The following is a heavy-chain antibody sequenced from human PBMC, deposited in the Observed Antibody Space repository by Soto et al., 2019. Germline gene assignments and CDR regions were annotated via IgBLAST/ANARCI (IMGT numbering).Heavy chain of an antibody. CDR2: TYYRSKWYN. Sequence: SQTLSLTCAISGDSVSSNSAAWHWIRQSPSRGLEWLGRTYYRSKWYNDYAVSVKSRITINPDTSKNQFSLQMNSLRAEDTAVYYCAKDYYSSSWYLNWFDPWGQGTLVTVSS. CDR1: GDSVSSNSAA. D-gene: IGHD6-13*01. J-gene: IGHJ5*02. CDR3: AKDYYSSSWYLNWFDP. V-gene: IGHV6-1*01.